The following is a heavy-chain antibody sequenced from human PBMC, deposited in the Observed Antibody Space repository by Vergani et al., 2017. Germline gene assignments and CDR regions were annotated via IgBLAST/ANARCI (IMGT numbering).Heavy chain of an antibody. CDR2: IYYSGST. CDR3: ARGWDTMVRGVI. V-gene: IGHV4-59*01. CDR1: GGSISRYY. J-gene: IGHJ4*02. D-gene: IGHD3-10*01. Sequence: QVQLQESGPGLVKPSETLSLTCTVSGGSISRYYWSWIRQPPGKGLEWIGYIYYSGSTNYNPSLKSRVTISVDTSKNQFSLKLSSVTAADTAVYYCARGWDTMVRGVIWGQGTLVTVSS.